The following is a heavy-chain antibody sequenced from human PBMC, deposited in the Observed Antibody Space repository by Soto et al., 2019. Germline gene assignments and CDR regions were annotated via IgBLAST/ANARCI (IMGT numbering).Heavy chain of an antibody. D-gene: IGHD2-2*01. CDR1: GYTFTGYY. V-gene: IGHV1-2*04. J-gene: IGHJ3*02. Sequence: QVQLVQSGAEVKKPGASVKVSCKASGYTFTGYYMHWVRQAPGQGLEWMGWINPNSGGTNYAQKFQGWVTMTRDTSISTAYMELSRLRSDDTAVYYCATLGYCSSTSCVQGVDAFDIWGQGTMVTVSS. CDR2: INPNSGGT. CDR3: ATLGYCSSTSCVQGVDAFDI.